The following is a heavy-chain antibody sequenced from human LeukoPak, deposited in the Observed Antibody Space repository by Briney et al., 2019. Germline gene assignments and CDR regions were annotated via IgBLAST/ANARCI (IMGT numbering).Heavy chain of an antibody. Sequence: GSLRLSCAASGFTFSSDAMSWVRQAPGKGLEWVSAISGGGGSTYYADSVKGRFTISRDNSKNTLYLQMNSLRAEDTAVYYCANVNAMSTGYWGQGTLVTVSS. CDR3: ANVNAMSTGY. CDR2: ISGGGGST. CDR1: GFTFSSDA. D-gene: IGHD2-2*01. V-gene: IGHV3-23*01. J-gene: IGHJ4*02.